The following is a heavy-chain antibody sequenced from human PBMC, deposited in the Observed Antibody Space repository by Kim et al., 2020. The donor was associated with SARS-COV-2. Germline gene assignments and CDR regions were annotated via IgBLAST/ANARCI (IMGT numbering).Heavy chain of an antibody. J-gene: IGHJ6*02. D-gene: IGHD2-21*02. V-gene: IGHV1-69*13. Sequence: SVKVSCKASGGTFSSYAISWVRQAPGQGLEWMGGIIPIFGTANYAQKFQGRVTITADESTSTAYMELSSLRSEDTAVYYCARGGSHIVVVTAIPGGMDVWGQGTTVTVSS. CDR3: ARGGSHIVVVTAIPGGMDV. CDR1: GGTFSSYA. CDR2: IIPIFGTA.